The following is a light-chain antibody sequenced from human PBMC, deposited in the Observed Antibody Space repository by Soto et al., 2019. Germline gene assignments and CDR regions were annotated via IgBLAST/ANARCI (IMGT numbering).Light chain of an antibody. CDR2: DAS. V-gene: IGKV3-15*01. CDR1: QSVGTN. J-gene: IGKJ2*01. CDR3: QQYNNWPPDFT. Sequence: EIVMTQSPATMSLSPGDRAALSCRANQSVGTNLAWYQQKPGQAPTLLIYDASTRATRLPDRFSGSGSGTEFNLTITSLQSEDFAIYYCQQYNNWPPDFTFGQGTKLEIK.